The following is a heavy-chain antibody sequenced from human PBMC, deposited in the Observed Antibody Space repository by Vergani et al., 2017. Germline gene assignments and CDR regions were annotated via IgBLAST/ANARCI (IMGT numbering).Heavy chain of an antibody. CDR2: IIPIFGTA. D-gene: IGHD3-10*01. Sequence: QVQLVQSGAEVKKPGSSVKVSCKASGGTFSSYAISWVRQAPXQGLEWMGGIIPIFGTANYAQKFQGRVTITADESTSTAYMELSSLRSEDTAVYYCARVPITMVRGVIKYNWFDPWGQGTLVTVSS. CDR1: GGTFSSYA. J-gene: IGHJ5*02. V-gene: IGHV1-69*13. CDR3: ARVPITMVRGVIKYNWFDP.